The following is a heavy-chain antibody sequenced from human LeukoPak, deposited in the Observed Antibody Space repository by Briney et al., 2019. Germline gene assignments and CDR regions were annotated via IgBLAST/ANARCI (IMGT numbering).Heavy chain of an antibody. V-gene: IGHV4-39*01. D-gene: IGHD3-3*01. Sequence: PSETLSPTCTVSGGTISSSSYYWGWIRQPPGKGLEWIGSTYYSGTTYYNPSLKSRVTISVDTSKSQFSLRLTSVTAADTAVYYCARHVRFLEWLSSYYFDYWGQGTLVTVSS. CDR2: TYYSGTT. J-gene: IGHJ4*02. CDR1: GGTISSSSYY. CDR3: ARHVRFLEWLSSYYFDY.